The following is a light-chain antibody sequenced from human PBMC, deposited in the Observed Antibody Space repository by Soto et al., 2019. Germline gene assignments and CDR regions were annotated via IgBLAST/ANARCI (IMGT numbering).Light chain of an antibody. CDR3: QQYDNLPFT. Sequence: DIQMTQSPSSLSASVGDRVTITCQASQDITNYLSWYQQKPGKAPELLIYDASNLETAVPSRFSGSGSGTDFTFPISSLQPEDTATYYCQQYDNLPFTFGPGTKVDIK. CDR1: QDITNY. V-gene: IGKV1-33*01. J-gene: IGKJ3*01. CDR2: DAS.